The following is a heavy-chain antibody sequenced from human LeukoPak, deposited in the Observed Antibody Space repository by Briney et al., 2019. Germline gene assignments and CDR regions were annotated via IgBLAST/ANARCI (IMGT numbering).Heavy chain of an antibody. CDR2: ISGSGSTT. J-gene: IGHJ4*02. CDR3: AREEGGDCSRTSCYTSS. CDR1: GFTFSSYG. V-gene: IGHV3-48*04. Sequence: PGGSLRLSCAASGFTFSSYGMHWVSQAPGKGLEWVSYISGSGSTTYYADSVKGRFTISRDNAKNSLYLQMNSLRVEDTAVYYCAREEGGDCSRTSCYTSSWGQGTQVTVST. D-gene: IGHD2-2*02.